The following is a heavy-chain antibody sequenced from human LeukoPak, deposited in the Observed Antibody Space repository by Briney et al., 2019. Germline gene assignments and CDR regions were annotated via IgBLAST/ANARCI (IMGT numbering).Heavy chain of an antibody. CDR2: FYYCGST. V-gene: IGHV4-59*01. J-gene: IGHJ3*02. CDR1: GGPMSSYY. CDR3: AREFSNTEGFDI. Sequence: WETLSLTCSVSGGPMSSYYWSWLRQPRGKGVEWIGNFYYCGSTKYNLSLKSRVTISVDTSKNQFSLKLSSVTAADTAVYYCAREFSNTEGFDIWGQGTMVTVSS. D-gene: IGHD4-11*01.